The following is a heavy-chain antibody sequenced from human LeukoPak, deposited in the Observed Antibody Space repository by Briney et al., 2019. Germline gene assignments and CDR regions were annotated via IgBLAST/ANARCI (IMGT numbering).Heavy chain of an antibody. CDR2: ISSSSTI. J-gene: IGHJ3*02. Sequence: GGSLRLSCAASGFTFSSYSMNWVRQAPGKGLEWVSYISSSSTIYYADSVKGRFTISRDNAKNSLYLQMNSLRAEDTAVYYCARYCSSTSCYPEGAFDIWGQGTMVTVSS. D-gene: IGHD2-2*01. CDR1: GFTFSSYS. CDR3: ARYCSSTSCYPEGAFDI. V-gene: IGHV3-48*01.